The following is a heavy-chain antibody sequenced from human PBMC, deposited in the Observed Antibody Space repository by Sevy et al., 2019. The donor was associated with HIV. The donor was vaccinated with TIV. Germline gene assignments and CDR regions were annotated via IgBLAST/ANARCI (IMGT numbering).Heavy chain of an antibody. CDR1: GFTFSSYW. D-gene: IGHD6-19*01. V-gene: IGHV3-7*01. CDR3: ARSDSGWTPYFDY. Sequence: GGSLRLSCAASGFTFSSYWMSWVRQAPGKGLEWVANIKQDGSEKYYVDSVKGRFTISRDNAKNSLYLQMNSLRAEDTAVYYCARSDSGWTPYFDYWGQGTLVTVSS. J-gene: IGHJ4*02. CDR2: IKQDGSEK.